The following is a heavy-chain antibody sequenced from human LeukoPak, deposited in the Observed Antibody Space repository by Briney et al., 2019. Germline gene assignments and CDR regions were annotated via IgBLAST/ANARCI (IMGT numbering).Heavy chain of an antibody. J-gene: IGHJ5*02. D-gene: IGHD2-2*01. V-gene: IGHV4-34*01. CDR3: ARGGIVVVSAARGWFDP. Sequence: PSETLSLTWAVYGXSFSGYYWSWIRQPPGKGLEWIGGINHSGSTNYNPSLKSRVAISVDTFKIQFSLKMRSVTAADTAVYYCARGGIVVVSAARGWFDPWGQGTLVTVSS. CDR2: INHSGST. CDR1: GXSFSGYY.